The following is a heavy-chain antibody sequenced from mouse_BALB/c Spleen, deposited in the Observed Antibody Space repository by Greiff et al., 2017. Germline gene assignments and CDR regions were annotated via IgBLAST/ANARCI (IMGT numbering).Heavy chain of an antibody. CDR2: IWAGGST. Sequence: VHLVESGPGLVAPSQSLSITCTVSGFSLTSYGVHWVRQPPGKGLEWLGVIWAGGSTNYNSALMSRLSISKDNSKSQVFLKMNSLQTDDTAMYYCAREGTHYYAMDYWGQGTSVTASS. CDR3: AREGTHYYAMDY. J-gene: IGHJ4*01. D-gene: IGHD2-14*01. CDR1: GFSLTSYG. V-gene: IGHV2-9*02.